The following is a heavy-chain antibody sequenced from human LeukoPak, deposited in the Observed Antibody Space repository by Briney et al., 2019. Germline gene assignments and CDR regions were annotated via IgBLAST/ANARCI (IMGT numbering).Heavy chain of an antibody. J-gene: IGHJ4*02. Sequence: GGSLRLSCAASGFTFTTYWMSWVRQAPGKGLEWVANINQDGSEKSYVDSMKGRFTISRDNAKNSLYLQMNRLRAEDTAVYYCTRDSDHVRDYWGQGTLVTVSS. CDR3: TRDSDHVRDY. CDR1: GFTFTTYW. D-gene: IGHD3-10*01. CDR2: INQDGSEK. V-gene: IGHV3-7*01.